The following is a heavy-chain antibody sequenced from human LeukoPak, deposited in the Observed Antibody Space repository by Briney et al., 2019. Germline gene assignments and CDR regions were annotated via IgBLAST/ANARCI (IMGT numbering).Heavy chain of an antibody. CDR3: AGSWSPYDAFDI. CDR1: EFTFSSYW. J-gene: IGHJ3*02. D-gene: IGHD6-13*01. V-gene: IGHV3-7*01. Sequence: GGSLRLSCAASEFTFSSYWMIWVRQAPGKGLEWVANINQVGSKKYYVDSVKGRFTISRDNAKNSLYLQMNSLGAEDTAVYYCAGSWSPYDAFDIWGQGTMVTVSS. CDR2: INQVGSKK.